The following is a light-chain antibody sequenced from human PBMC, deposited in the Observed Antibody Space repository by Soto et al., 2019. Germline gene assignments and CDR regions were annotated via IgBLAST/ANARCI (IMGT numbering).Light chain of an antibody. CDR1: TSNIGSNY. CDR3: ATWDDSLSVVV. Sequence: QSVLAQPPSASGTPGQRVTISCSGSTSNIGSNYVYWYQQFPGTAPKLLIYRNSQRPSGVPDRFSCSKSGTSASLAISGLRSEDEADYYCATWDDSLSVVVFGGGTKVTVL. V-gene: IGLV1-47*01. J-gene: IGLJ2*01. CDR2: RNS.